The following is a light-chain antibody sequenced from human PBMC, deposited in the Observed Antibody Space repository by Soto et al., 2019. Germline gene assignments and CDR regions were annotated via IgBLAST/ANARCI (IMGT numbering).Light chain of an antibody. J-gene: IGLJ2*01. CDR1: SSNIGSNY. CDR3: AAWDDSLSGPG. V-gene: IGLV1-47*01. Sequence: QSLLTQPPSASGTPGQRVTISCSGSSSNIGSNYVYWYQQLPGTAPKLLIYRNNQRPSGVPDRFSGSKSGTSASLAISGLRSEDEADYYCAAWDDSLSGPGFGGGTKVTVL. CDR2: RNN.